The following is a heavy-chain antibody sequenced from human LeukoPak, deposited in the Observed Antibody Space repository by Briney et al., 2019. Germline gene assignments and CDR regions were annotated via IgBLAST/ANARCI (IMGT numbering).Heavy chain of an antibody. D-gene: IGHD2-2*01. J-gene: IGHJ6*03. CDR1: GYTFTSYG. Sequence: SCKASGYTFTSYGMSWVRQAPGKGLEWVSAISGSGGSTYYADSVKGRFTISRDNSKNTLYLQMNSLRAEDTAVYYCAKEVSGFYCSSTSCYDYYYYYMDVWGKGTTVTISS. CDR3: AKEVSGFYCSSTSCYDYYYYYMDV. CDR2: ISGSGGST. V-gene: IGHV3-23*01.